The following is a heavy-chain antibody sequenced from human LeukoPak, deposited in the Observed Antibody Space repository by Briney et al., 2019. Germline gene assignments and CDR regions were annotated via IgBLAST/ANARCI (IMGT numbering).Heavy chain of an antibody. Sequence: GGSLRLSCAASGFTLNVYSMNWVRQAPGKGLEWVSSISSNSKYIYYADSMRGRFTVSRDNAKNSLFLQLNSLRAEDTAVYYCAKAHDSSGYYLIFDYWGQGTLVTVSS. CDR3: AKAHDSSGYYLIFDY. V-gene: IGHV3-21*04. CDR1: GFTLNVYS. CDR2: ISSNSKYI. J-gene: IGHJ4*02. D-gene: IGHD3-22*01.